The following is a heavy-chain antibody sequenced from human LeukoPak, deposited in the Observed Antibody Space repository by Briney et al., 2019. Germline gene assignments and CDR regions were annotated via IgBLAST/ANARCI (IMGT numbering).Heavy chain of an antibody. CDR1: GFTFSNYG. CDR3: AREAAVAGKGGFDY. Sequence: GGSLRLSCAASGFTFSNYGVHWVRQAPGKGLEWVAVIWYDGSNEYYADSVKGRFTISRDNSKNTMSPQMNSLRAEDTAVYYCAREAAVAGKGGFDYWGQGTLVTVSS. D-gene: IGHD6-19*01. CDR2: IWYDGSNE. V-gene: IGHV3-33*01. J-gene: IGHJ4*02.